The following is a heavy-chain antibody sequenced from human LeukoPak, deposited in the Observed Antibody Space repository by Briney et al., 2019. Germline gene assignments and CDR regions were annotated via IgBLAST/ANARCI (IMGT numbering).Heavy chain of an antibody. CDR2: IHSDGSST. Sequence: PGGSLRLSCTASGFTFSSYWMHWVRQAPGKGLVWVSRIHSDGSSTSYADSVKGRFTISRDNSKNTLYLQMNSLRAEDTAVYYCAKGPYSSGSEYFQHWGQGTLVTVSS. D-gene: IGHD6-19*01. CDR1: GFTFSSYW. V-gene: IGHV3-74*01. J-gene: IGHJ1*01. CDR3: AKGPYSSGSEYFQH.